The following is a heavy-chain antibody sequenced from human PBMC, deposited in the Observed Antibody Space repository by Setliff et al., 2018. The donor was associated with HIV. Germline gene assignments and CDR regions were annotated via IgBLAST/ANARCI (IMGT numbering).Heavy chain of an antibody. D-gene: IGHD3-3*01. CDR3: ARADETTIFGVVYSVGYWFDP. Sequence: ASVKVSCKASGYTFTNYYMHWVRQAPGQGLEWMGRINPNSGGTNHAQKFQGRVTMTTDTSTNTAYMELRSLRSDDTAVYYCARADETTIFGVVYSVGYWFDPWGQGTLVTVSS. V-gene: IGHV1-2*06. J-gene: IGHJ5*02. CDR2: INPNSGGT. CDR1: GYTFTNYY.